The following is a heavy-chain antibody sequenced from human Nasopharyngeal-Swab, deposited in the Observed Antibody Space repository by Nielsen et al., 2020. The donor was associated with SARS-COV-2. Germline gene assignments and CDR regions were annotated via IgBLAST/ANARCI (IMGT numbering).Heavy chain of an antibody. CDR2: IYYSGST. D-gene: IGHD1-14*01. Sequence: SETLSLTCTVSGGSVSSGGYYWSWIRQPPGKGLEWIGYIYYSGSTNYNPSLKSRVTISVDTSKNQFSLKLSSVTAADTAVYYCARGGIITPDAFDIWGQGTMVTVSS. CDR1: GGSVSSGGYY. CDR3: ARGGIITPDAFDI. J-gene: IGHJ3*02. V-gene: IGHV4-61*08.